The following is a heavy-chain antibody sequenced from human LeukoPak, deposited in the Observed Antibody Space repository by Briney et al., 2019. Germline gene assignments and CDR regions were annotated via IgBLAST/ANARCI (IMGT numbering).Heavy chain of an antibody. V-gene: IGHV1-18*01. Sequence: ASVKVSCKASGYMFTSYGISWVRQAPGQGLEGMGWMSAYNGNTNYAQRQQGGVTMTTDTSPSTAYMELRSLSSDDTAVYYCASDKRDVDVPAAPDYWGQGTLVTVSS. CDR3: ASDKRDVDVPAAPDY. CDR1: GYMFTSYG. CDR2: MSAYNGNT. J-gene: IGHJ4*02. D-gene: IGHD2-2*01.